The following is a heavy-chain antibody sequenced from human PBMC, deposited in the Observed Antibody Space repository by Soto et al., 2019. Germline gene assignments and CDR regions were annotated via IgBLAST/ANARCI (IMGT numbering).Heavy chain of an antibody. CDR1: GYTFTGYA. J-gene: IGHJ4*02. D-gene: IGHD2-2*01. CDR3: ARGYCSSTSCQYYFDF. CDR2: INGGNGDT. Sequence: ASVKVSCKASGYTFTGYAIHWVRQAPGQRLEWMGWINGGNGDTEYTQKFQGRVTITRDTSASTAYMELTSLGSEDTAVYHCARGYCSSTSCQYYFDFWGQGTPVTVSS. V-gene: IGHV1-3*01.